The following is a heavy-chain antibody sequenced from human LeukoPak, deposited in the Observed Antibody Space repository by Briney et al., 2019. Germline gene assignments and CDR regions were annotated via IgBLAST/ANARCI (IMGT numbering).Heavy chain of an antibody. D-gene: IGHD3-16*02. Sequence: PSETLSLTCSVSGASISSGSNYWGWIRQPPGKTLEWIGSIYSSGSTYYNSSLKSRVIIIIDTPKNHFSLTLSSVTAADTAVYYCARGLGFSFRRPHRQYNWFDPWGQGTLVTVSS. CDR3: ARGLGFSFRRPHRQYNWFDP. CDR1: GASISSGSNY. V-gene: IGHV4-39*07. J-gene: IGHJ5*02. CDR2: IYSSGST.